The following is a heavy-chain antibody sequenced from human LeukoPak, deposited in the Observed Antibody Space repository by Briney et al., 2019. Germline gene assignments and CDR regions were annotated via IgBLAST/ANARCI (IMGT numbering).Heavy chain of an antibody. CDR2: ITTSGPI. Sequence: GGSLRLSCAASGFTFDYYWMHWVRQAPGKGLEWVSYITTSGPIYYADSVKGRFTISRDNDKSSLYLQMNSLRDEDTAVYYCARNQGSGYSQSRFDYWGQGTLVTVSS. CDR1: GFTFDYYW. V-gene: IGHV3-69-1*01. CDR3: ARNQGSGYSQSRFDY. J-gene: IGHJ4*02. D-gene: IGHD3-22*01.